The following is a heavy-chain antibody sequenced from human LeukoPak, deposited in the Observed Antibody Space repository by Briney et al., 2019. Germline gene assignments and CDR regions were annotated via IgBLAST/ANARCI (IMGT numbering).Heavy chain of an antibody. Sequence: GGTLRLSCVASDFTFSFYWMTWVRQAPGKSLEWLANILPDGSQKYYVDSVKRRFTISRDNPKNSLYLQINNLKAEDTAVYYCGRLAHNAWYAIDFWGQGALVTVSS. CDR2: ILPDGSQK. CDR3: GRLAHNAWYAIDF. CDR1: DFTFSFYW. J-gene: IGHJ4*02. D-gene: IGHD6-13*01. V-gene: IGHV3-7*01.